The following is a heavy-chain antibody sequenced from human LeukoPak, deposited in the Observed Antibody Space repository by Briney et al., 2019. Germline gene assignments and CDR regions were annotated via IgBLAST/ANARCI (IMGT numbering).Heavy chain of an antibody. V-gene: IGHV1-18*01. CDR1: GYTFTSYG. J-gene: IGHJ4*02. CDR2: ISAYNGNT. CDR3: ARVYYHGSGSPSYYFDY. Sequence: ASVKVSCKASGYTFTSYGISWVRQAPGQGLEWMGWISAYNGNTNYAQKLQGRVTMTTDTSTSTAYMELRSLRSDDTAVYYCARVYYHGSGSPSYYFDYWGQGTLVTVSS. D-gene: IGHD3-10*01.